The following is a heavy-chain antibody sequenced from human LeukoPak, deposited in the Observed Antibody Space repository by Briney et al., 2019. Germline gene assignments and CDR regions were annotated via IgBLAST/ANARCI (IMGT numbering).Heavy chain of an antibody. CDR2: IYHSGST. CDR3: ARDRRGLNWFDP. J-gene: IGHJ5*02. Sequence: SETLSLTCTVSGYSIGSGYYWGWIRQPPGKGLEWIGSIYHSGSTYYNPSLKSRVTISVDTSKNQFSLKLSSVTAADTAVYYCARDRRGLNWFDPWGQGTLVTVSS. CDR1: GYSIGSGYY. V-gene: IGHV4-38-2*02.